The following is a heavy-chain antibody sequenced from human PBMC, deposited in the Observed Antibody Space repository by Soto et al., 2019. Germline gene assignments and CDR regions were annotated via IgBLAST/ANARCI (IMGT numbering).Heavy chain of an antibody. D-gene: IGHD3-3*01. Sequence: GASVKVSCKASGGTFSSYTISWVRQAPGQGLEWKGIINPSGGRTSYAQKYQGRVTMTRDTSTSTVYMELSSLRSEDTAVYYCARTYYDFWSGDPVEPRNSNYYGMDVWGQGTTVTVSS. J-gene: IGHJ6*02. CDR2: INPSGGRT. CDR3: ARTYYDFWSGDPVEPRNSNYYGMDV. V-gene: IGHV1-46*01. CDR1: GGTFSSYT.